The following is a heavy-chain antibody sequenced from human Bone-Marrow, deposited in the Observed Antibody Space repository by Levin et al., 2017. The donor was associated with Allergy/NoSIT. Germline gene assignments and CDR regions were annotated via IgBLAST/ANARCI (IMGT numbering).Heavy chain of an antibody. V-gene: IGHV3-11*05. CDR1: GFTFSDYY. Sequence: PGGSLRLSCAASGFTFSDYYMSWIRQAPGKGLEWVSYISSSSSYTNYADSVKGRFTISRDNAKNSLYLQMNSLRAEDTAVYYCARESSGWYGGLDYWGQGTLVTVSS. J-gene: IGHJ4*02. D-gene: IGHD6-19*01. CDR2: ISSSSSYT. CDR3: ARESSGWYGGLDY.